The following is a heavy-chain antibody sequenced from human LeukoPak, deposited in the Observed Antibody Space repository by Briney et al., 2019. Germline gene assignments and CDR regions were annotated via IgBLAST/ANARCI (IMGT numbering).Heavy chain of an antibody. CDR1: GYTFTGYY. CDR2: INPNSGGT. CDR3: ARECVAAAGSFDR. Sequence: ASVKVSCTASGYTFTGYYMHWVRQAHGQGLEWMGWINPNSGGTNYAQKFQGRVTMTRDTSISTAYMELSRLRSDDTAVYYCARECVAAAGSFDRWGQGTLVIVSS. D-gene: IGHD6-13*01. V-gene: IGHV1-2*02. J-gene: IGHJ5*02.